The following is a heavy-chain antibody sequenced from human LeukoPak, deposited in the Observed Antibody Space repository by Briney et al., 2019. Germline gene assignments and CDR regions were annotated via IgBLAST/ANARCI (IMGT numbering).Heavy chain of an antibody. CDR3: ARDVHGDYGSGWFDP. J-gene: IGHJ5*02. D-gene: IGHD4-17*01. V-gene: IGHV1-69*05. CDR1: GGTFNNSA. Sequence: SVKVSCKTSGGTFNNSAISWVRQAPGQGLEWLGGIMPLLGTADYAQKFQGRVTITKDESTRTVYLELTSLTSDDTAVYYCARDVHGDYGSGWFDPWGQGTLVSVSS. CDR2: IMPLLGTA.